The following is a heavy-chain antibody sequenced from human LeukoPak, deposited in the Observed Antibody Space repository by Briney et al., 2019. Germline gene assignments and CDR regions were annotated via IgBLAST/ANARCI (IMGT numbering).Heavy chain of an antibody. J-gene: IGHJ3*02. CDR1: GLTFSSYA. V-gene: IGHV3-30-3*01. Sequence: TGGSLRLSCAASGLTFSSYAMHWVRQAPGKGLEWVAVISYDGSNKYYADSVKGRFTISRDNSKNTLYLQMNSLRAEDTAVYYCARCPYDSSGYYLGAFDIWGQGTMVTVSS. CDR2: ISYDGSNK. CDR3: ARCPYDSSGYYLGAFDI. D-gene: IGHD3-22*01.